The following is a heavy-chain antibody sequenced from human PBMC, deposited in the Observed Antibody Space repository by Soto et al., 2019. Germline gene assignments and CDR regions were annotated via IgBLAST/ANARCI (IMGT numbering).Heavy chain of an antibody. CDR1: GYTFTGYY. Sequence: ASVKVSCKASGYTFTGYYMHWVRQAPGQGLEWMGWINPNSGGTNYAQKFQGWVTMTRDTSISTAYMELSRLRSDDTAVYYCARVREESYYYGMDVWGQGTTVTVSS. CDR2: INPNSGGT. J-gene: IGHJ6*02. CDR3: ARVREESYYYGMDV. V-gene: IGHV1-2*04. D-gene: IGHD1-26*01.